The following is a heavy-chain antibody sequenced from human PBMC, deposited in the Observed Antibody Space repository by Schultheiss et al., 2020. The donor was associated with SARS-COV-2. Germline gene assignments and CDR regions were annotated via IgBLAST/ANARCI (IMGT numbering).Heavy chain of an antibody. J-gene: IGHJ4*02. CDR1: GYSFTSYW. CDR2: IYPGDSDT. Sequence: GGSLRLSCKGSGYSFTSYWIGWVRQMPGKGLEWMGIIYPGDSDTRYSPSFQGQVTISADKSISTAYLQWSSLKASDTAMYYCARRGVDWGFDYWGQGTLVTVSS. CDR3: ARRGVDWGFDY. V-gene: IGHV5-51*01. D-gene: IGHD7-27*01.